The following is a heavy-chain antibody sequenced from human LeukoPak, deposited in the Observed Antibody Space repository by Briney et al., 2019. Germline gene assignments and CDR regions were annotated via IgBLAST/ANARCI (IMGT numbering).Heavy chain of an antibody. Sequence: SETLSLTCAVSGVSINYYYWSWIRQPPGKEMEWIGNMYFSGGNTNYNPSFKSRVTVSVDTSKNQFFLRLNSVTAADTAVYYCAKQPSGTAAFDIWGQGTVVIVSS. CDR3: AKQPSGTAAFDI. CDR2: MYFSGGNT. CDR1: GVSINYYY. J-gene: IGHJ3*02. V-gene: IGHV4-59*08. D-gene: IGHD1-14*01.